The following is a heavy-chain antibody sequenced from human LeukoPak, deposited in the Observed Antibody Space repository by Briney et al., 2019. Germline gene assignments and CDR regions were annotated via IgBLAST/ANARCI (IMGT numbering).Heavy chain of an antibody. J-gene: IGHJ4*02. Sequence: SVKVSCKASGGTFSSYAISWVRQAPGQGLEWMGGIIPIFGTANYAQKFQGRVTITTDESTSTAYMELSSLRSEDTAVYYCAREGGYSYGLDYWGQGTLVTVSS. CDR2: IIPIFGTA. CDR3: AREGGYSYGLDY. CDR1: GGTFSSYA. D-gene: IGHD5-18*01. V-gene: IGHV1-69*05.